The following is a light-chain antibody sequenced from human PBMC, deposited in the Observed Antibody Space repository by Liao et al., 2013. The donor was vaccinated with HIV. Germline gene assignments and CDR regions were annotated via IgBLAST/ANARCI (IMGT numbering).Light chain of an antibody. CDR1: NIRSRG. V-gene: IGLV3-21*04. J-gene: IGLJ2*01. Sequence: PPSVSVAPGQTAVMTCGGNNIRSRGVHWYQQRPGQAPVLLIFYDNDRPSGIPERFSGSNSGNTATLTIIRVEAGDEADYYCHVWDSSTYHVVFGGGTKLTVL. CDR2: YDN. CDR3: HVWDSSTYHVV.